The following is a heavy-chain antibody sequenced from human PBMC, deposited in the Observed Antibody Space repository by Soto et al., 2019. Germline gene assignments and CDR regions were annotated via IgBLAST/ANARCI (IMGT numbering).Heavy chain of an antibody. V-gene: IGHV3-23*01. J-gene: IGHJ6*02. Sequence: GGSLRLSCAASGFSFRTYAMTWARQAPGKGLEWVSAISGSGGSTYYADSVKGRFTISRDNSKNTLYLQMNTLRAEDTAVYYCAKGVNYYDSSGYYSYYYNGMDVWGQGTTVTVSS. CDR2: ISGSGGST. CDR1: GFSFRTYA. D-gene: IGHD3-22*01. CDR3: AKGVNYYDSSGYYSYYYNGMDV.